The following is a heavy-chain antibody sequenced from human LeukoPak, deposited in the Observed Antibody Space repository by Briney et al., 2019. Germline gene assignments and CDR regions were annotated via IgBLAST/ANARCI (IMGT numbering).Heavy chain of an antibody. J-gene: IGHJ6*02. Sequence: SETLSLTCTVSGGSISSYYWSWIRQPPGKGLEWIGYIYYSGSTNYNPSLKSRVTISVDTSKNQFSLKLSSVTAADTAMYYCGHSSSTEYYGMDVWGQGTTVTVSS. CDR2: IYYSGST. D-gene: IGHD6-6*01. CDR3: GHSSSTEYYGMDV. V-gene: IGHV4-59*08. CDR1: GGSISSYY.